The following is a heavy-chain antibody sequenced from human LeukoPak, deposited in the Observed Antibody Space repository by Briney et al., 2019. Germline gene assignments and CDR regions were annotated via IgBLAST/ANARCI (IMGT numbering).Heavy chain of an antibody. Sequence: VASVKVSCKASGGTFSSYAISWVRQAPGQGLEWMGRIIPILGIANYAQKFQGRVTITADKSTSTAYMELSSLRSEDTAVYYCARAGDIVVVPAAIRHNWFDLWGQGTLVTVSS. V-gene: IGHV1-69*04. CDR3: ARAGDIVVVPAAIRHNWFDL. J-gene: IGHJ5*02. CDR1: GGTFSSYA. D-gene: IGHD2-2*02. CDR2: IIPILGIA.